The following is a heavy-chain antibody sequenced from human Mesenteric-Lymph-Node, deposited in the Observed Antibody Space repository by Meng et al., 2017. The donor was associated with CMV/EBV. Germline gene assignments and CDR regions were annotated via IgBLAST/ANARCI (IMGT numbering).Heavy chain of an antibody. J-gene: IGHJ4*02. CDR3: ARIGYDTPERNY. CDR2: IYHSGNT. Sequence: GSLRLSCTVSGGSISSSSYYWGWIRQPPGKGLEWIGTIYHSGNTYYNSSLKSRVTISVDTSKNQFSLKLNSVIAADTAVYYCARIGYDTPERNYWGQGTLVTVSS. V-gene: IGHV4-39*07. CDR1: GGSISSSSYY. D-gene: IGHD5-12*01.